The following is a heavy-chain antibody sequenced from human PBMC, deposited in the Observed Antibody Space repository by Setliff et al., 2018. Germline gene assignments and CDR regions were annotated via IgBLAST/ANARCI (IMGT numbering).Heavy chain of an antibody. CDR1: GGSISSSSYY. V-gene: IGHV4-39*01. D-gene: IGHD5-12*01. Sequence: SETLSLTCTVSGGSISSSSYYWGWIRQPPGKGLEWIGSICYSGSTYYNPSLKSRVTISVDTSKNQFSLKLSSVTAADTAVYYCARGYSGYDYLKPFDYWGQGTRVTVSS. J-gene: IGHJ4*02. CDR2: ICYSGST. CDR3: ARGYSGYDYLKPFDY.